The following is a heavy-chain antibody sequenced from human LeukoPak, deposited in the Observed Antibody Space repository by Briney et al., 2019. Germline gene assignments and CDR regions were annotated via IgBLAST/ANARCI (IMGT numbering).Heavy chain of an antibody. CDR1: GYSFTSYW. CDR2: IYPGDSDT. V-gene: IGHV5-51*01. CDR3: ARQAGSGSYYPVVDY. J-gene: IGHJ4*02. Sequence: HGESLKISCKGSGYSFTSYWIGWVRQMPGKGLEWMGIIYPGDSDTRYSPSFQGQVTISADKSISTAYLQWSSLKASDTAMYYCARQAGSGSYYPVVDYWGQGTLVTVSS. D-gene: IGHD3-10*01.